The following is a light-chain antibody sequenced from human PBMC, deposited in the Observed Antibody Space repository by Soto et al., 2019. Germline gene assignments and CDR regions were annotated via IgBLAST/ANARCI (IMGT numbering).Light chain of an antibody. CDR1: ESVSSN. V-gene: IGKV3-15*01. CDR2: GAS. J-gene: IGKJ5*01. Sequence: EVVMTQSPSTLSVSPGSRCNLSCRASESVSSNLAWYQQRPGQAPRLVIYGASTRATGIPARFSGGGPGTEFTLTISSLKSEDFAVYYCQQYNSWHPITFGQGTRLEIK. CDR3: QQYNSWHPIT.